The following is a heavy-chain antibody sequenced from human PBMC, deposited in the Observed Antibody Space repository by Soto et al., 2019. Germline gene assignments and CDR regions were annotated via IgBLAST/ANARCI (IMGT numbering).Heavy chain of an antibody. CDR1: GFTFSSYG. D-gene: IGHD3-10*01. CDR3: AREVSGSLDY. CDR2: IWYDGSNK. Sequence: QVQLVESGGGVVQPGRSLRLSCVASGFTFSSYGMHWVRQAPGKGLEWVAVIWYDGSNKYYADSVKGRFTISRDNSKNTLYLQTNSLRAEDTAVYYCAREVSGSLDYWGQGTLVTVSS. V-gene: IGHV3-33*01. J-gene: IGHJ4*02.